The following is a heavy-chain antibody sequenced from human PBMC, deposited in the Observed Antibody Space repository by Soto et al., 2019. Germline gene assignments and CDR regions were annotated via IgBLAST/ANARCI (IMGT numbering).Heavy chain of an antibody. CDR2: ISSSSSYI. D-gene: IGHD5-12*01. CDR3: ARDLGDGYNFPFDI. CDR1: GFTFSSYS. J-gene: IGHJ3*02. V-gene: IGHV3-21*01. Sequence: GGSLRLSCAASGFTFSSYSMNWVRQAPGKGLEWVSSISSSSSYIYYADSVKGRFTISRDNAKNSLYLQMNSLRAEDTAVYHCARDLGDGYNFPFDIWGQGTMVTVSS.